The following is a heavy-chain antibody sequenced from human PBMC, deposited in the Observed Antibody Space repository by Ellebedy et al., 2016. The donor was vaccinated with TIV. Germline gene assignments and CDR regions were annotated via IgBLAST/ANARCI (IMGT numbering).Heavy chain of an antibody. CDR1: GFSFSYYG. D-gene: IGHD2-15*01. Sequence: PGGSLRLSCAASGFSFSYYGMHWVRQAPGKGLEWVAVISYDGSNKNYADSVKGRFTISRDNSKNTLYLQMNSLRAEYTAVYYCARARGCSGGRCYSADYWGQGTLVTVSS. J-gene: IGHJ4*02. CDR3: ARARGCSGGRCYSADY. CDR2: ISYDGSNK. V-gene: IGHV3-30*03.